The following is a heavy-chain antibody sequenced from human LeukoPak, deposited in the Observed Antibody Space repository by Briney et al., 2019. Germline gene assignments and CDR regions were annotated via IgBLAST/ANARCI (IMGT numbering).Heavy chain of an antibody. D-gene: IGHD2-2*01. CDR1: GYTFTSYG. Sequence: ASVKVSCKASGYTFTSYGISWVRQAPGQALEWMGWISAYNGNTNYAQKLQGRVTMTTHTSTSTAYMELRSLRSDDTAVYYCARDRYCSITKCYNWFDPWGQGTLVTVSS. CDR2: ISAYNGNT. CDR3: ARDRYCSITKCYNWFDP. J-gene: IGHJ5*02. V-gene: IGHV1-18*01.